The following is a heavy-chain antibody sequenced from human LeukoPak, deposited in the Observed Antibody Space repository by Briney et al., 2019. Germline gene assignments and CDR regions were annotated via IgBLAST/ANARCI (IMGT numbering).Heavy chain of an antibody. V-gene: IGHV1-2*02. CDR1: GYTITDYY. CDR2: INPNSGGT. D-gene: IGHD3-22*01. CDR3: TRGSYYDSSGYSGVRLFDY. J-gene: IGHJ4*02. Sequence: ASVTVSFKASGYTITDYYIRWVRQAPGQGHEWMGWINPNSGGTNYAQKFQGRVTMTSDTSISTAYMELSRLRSDGTALYYCTRGSYYDSSGYSGVRLFDYWGQGTPVTVPS.